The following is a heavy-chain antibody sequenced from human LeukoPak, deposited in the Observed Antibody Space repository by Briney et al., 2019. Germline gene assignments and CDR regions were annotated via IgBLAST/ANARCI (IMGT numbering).Heavy chain of an antibody. J-gene: IGHJ4*02. CDR1: GGSISSSSYY. V-gene: IGHV4-61*01. Sequence: SETLSLTCTVSGGSISSSSYYWSWIRQPPGKGLEWIGYIYYSGNTNYNPSLKSRVTISVDTSKNQFSLKLRSVTAADTAVYYCASWPPTGYSYVYWGQGTLVTVSS. CDR2: IYYSGNT. CDR3: ASWPPTGYSYVY. D-gene: IGHD5-18*01.